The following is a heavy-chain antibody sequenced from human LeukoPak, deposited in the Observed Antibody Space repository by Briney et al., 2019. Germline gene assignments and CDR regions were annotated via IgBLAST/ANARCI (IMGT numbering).Heavy chain of an antibody. Sequence: IVPIYPSTSTTYPPSLNSRITMSVDTSNNQFSLKLSSVTAADTAVYYCAILDSSGYYFTYWGQGTLVTVSS. D-gene: IGHD3-22*01. J-gene: IGHJ4*02. CDR3: AILDSSGYYFTY. CDR2: IYPSTST. V-gene: IGHV4-4*07.